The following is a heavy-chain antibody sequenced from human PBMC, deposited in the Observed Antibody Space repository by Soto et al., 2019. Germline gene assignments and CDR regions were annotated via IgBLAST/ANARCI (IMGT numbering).Heavy chain of an antibody. J-gene: IGHJ4*02. CDR3: ARAANILTVNYYFDY. V-gene: IGHV1-69*01. Sequence: QVQLVQSGAEVKKPGSSVKVSCKASGGTFSSYSINWVRQAPGQGLEWMGGLIPIFGTANNAQKFQGRVTITADESATTVYLELSSMRSEYTAVYYCARAANILTVNYYFDYWGQGTLFTVSS. CDR1: GGTFSSYS. CDR2: LIPIFGTA. D-gene: IGHD3-9*01.